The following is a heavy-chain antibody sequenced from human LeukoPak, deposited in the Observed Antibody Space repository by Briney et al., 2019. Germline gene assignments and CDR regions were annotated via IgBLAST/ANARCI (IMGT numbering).Heavy chain of an antibody. CDR2: ISGSGGST. D-gene: IGHD3-3*01. Sequence: GGXLRLSCAXSGXTFSSYAMSWVRQAPGKGLEWVSAISGSGGSTYYADSVKGRFTISRDNPKNTLYLQMNSLRAEDTAVYYCAKGNYDFWSGEAYYFDYWGQGTLVTVSS. J-gene: IGHJ4*02. CDR1: GXTFSSYA. V-gene: IGHV3-23*01. CDR3: AKGNYDFWSGEAYYFDY.